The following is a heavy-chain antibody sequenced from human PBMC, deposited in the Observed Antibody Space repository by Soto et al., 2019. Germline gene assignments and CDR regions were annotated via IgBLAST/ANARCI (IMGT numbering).Heavy chain of an antibody. D-gene: IGHD6-19*01. CDR3: ARDYSNGWRAFDY. V-gene: IGHV1-46*01. CDR2: TNPRGGRP. J-gene: IGHJ4*02. Sequence: QVQLVQSGAGVREPGASVKVSCTTSGYTFTDHYLHWVRQAPGQGLEGMGITNPRGGRPTYAQKFQGRVTMTSDTSTRTVYMELSSLTSEDTAVYYCARDYSNGWRAFDYWGQGTLVTVSS. CDR1: GYTFTDHY.